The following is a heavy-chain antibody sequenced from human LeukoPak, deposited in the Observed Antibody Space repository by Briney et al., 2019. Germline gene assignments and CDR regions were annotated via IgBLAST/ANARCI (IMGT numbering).Heavy chain of an antibody. D-gene: IGHD2-2*01. CDR2: IIPIFGTA. J-gene: IGHJ6*02. CDR1: GGTFSSYA. V-gene: IGHV1-69*13. CDR3: ARDPEGSTSCYGGCAYYYYYGMDV. Sequence: GASVTVSCMASGGTFSSYAISWVRQAPGQGLEWMGGIIPIFGTANYAQKFQGRVTITADESTSTAYMELSSLRSEDTAVYYCARDPEGSTSCYGGCAYYYYYGMDVWGQGTTVTVSS.